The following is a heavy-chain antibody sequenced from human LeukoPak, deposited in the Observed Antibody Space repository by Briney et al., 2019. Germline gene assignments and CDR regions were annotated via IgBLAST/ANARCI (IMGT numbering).Heavy chain of an antibody. V-gene: IGHV3-30*02. J-gene: IGHJ6*03. CDR1: GFTFSSYG. CDR3: AKDRDFWSGPYYYMDV. CDR2: IRYDGSNK. Sequence: GGSLRLSCAASGFTFSSYGMHWVRQAPGKGLEWVAFIRYDGSNKYYADSVKGRFTISRDNSKNTLYLQMNSLRAEDTAVYYCAKDRDFWSGPYYYMDVWGKGTTVTVSS. D-gene: IGHD3-3*01.